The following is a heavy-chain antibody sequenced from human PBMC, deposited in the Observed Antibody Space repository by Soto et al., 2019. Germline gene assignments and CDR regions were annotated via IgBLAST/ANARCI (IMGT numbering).Heavy chain of an antibody. Sequence: ESGGGLVKPGGALRLSCVASGLIFSKVWMSWVRQAPGKGLEWLGRITSQTDGETTEYAAPVKDRFIISRDDSKNTLYLQMNSLKTEDTAVYYCTKDGRSDFWGQGTLVTVSS. CDR3: TKDGRSDF. CDR2: ITSQTDGETT. CDR1: GLIFSKVW. V-gene: IGHV3-15*01. J-gene: IGHJ4*02.